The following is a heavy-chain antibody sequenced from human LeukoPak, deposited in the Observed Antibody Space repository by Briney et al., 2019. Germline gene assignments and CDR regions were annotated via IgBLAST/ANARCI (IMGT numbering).Heavy chain of an antibody. Sequence: PGGSLRLSCAASGFTFSIYTMNWVRQAPGKGLEWVSYISISGSTIYYADSVKGRFTISRDNAKNSLYLKMNSLRAEDTAVYYCARDNRASSWAYYYYYYMDVWGKGTTVTISS. CDR1: GFTFSIYT. V-gene: IGHV3-48*04. CDR3: ARDNRASSWAYYYYYYMDV. CDR2: ISISGSTI. D-gene: IGHD6-13*01. J-gene: IGHJ6*03.